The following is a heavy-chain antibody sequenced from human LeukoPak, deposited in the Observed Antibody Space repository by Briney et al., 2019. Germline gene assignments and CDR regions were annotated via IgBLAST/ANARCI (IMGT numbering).Heavy chain of an antibody. Sequence: SETLSLTCAVYGGSFSGYYWSWIRQPPGKGLEWIGEINHSGSTNYNPSLKSRVTISVDTSKNQFSLKLSSVTAADTAVYYCARGGGYCSGGSCYFWYWGQGTLVTVSS. CDR1: GGSFSGYY. D-gene: IGHD2-15*01. CDR3: ARGGGYCSGGSCYFWY. V-gene: IGHV4-34*01. CDR2: INHSGST. J-gene: IGHJ4*02.